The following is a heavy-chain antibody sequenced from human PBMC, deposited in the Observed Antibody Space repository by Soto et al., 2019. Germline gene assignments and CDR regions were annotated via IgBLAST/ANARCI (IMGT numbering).Heavy chain of an antibody. D-gene: IGHD2-2*01. CDR2: IHAGNGNT. J-gene: IGHJ6*02. Sequence: ASVKVSCKASGYTFTTYSMHWVRQAPGQRLEWMGWIHAGNGNTEHSQKFQGRVTITRDTSTSTAYLELGSLRSEDTAVYYCATAACSSTSCCNYYAGGMDVWGQGTVVTVSS. CDR3: ATAACSSTSCCNYYAGGMDV. V-gene: IGHV1-3*01. CDR1: GYTFTTYS.